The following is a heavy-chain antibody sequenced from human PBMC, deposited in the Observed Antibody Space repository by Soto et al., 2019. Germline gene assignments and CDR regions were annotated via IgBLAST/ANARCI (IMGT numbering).Heavy chain of an antibody. V-gene: IGHV3-23*01. CDR3: AKGGGDSLRYGMDV. Sequence: EVQLLESGGGLVQPGGALRLSCSASGFTFSSCAMNWVRQAPGKGLEWVSAIDGGGGSIYYADSVKGRFTISRDNSKTTLYLQMDSLRAEDTAVYYCAKGGGDSLRYGMDVWGRGTTVTVSS. J-gene: IGHJ6*02. CDR1: GFTFSSCA. CDR2: IDGGGGSI. D-gene: IGHD2-21*02.